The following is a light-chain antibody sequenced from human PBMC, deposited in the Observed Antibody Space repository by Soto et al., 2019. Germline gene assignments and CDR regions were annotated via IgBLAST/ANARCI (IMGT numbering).Light chain of an antibody. CDR1: QSVSSTY. Sequence: EIVLTQSPGTLSLSPGERASLSCRASQSVSSTYLAWYQQKPGQAPRLLIYDASSRPTGIPDRFSGSGSGTDFTLTISRLEPEDFAVYYCQQYGGSLLTFGGGTKVEIK. CDR3: QQYGGSLLT. CDR2: DAS. J-gene: IGKJ4*01. V-gene: IGKV3-20*01.